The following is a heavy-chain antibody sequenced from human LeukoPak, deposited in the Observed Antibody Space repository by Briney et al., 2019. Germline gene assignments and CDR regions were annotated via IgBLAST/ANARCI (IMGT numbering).Heavy chain of an antibody. D-gene: IGHD5-12*01. V-gene: IGHV3-30*02. CDR3: AKVGSGNDYY. Sequence: GGSLSPSGAAPGFIFSNYGMHWVRKAPGKGLEWVAFIRYDGSNKYYADSVKGRFTISRDNSKNTLYLQMNSLRAEDTAVYYCAKVGSGNDYYWGQGTLVTVSS. CDR2: IRYDGSNK. CDR1: GFIFSNYG. J-gene: IGHJ4*02.